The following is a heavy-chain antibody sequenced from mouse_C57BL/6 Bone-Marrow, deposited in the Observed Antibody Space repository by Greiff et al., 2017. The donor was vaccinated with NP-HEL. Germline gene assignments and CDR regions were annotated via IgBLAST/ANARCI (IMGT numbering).Heavy chain of an antibody. Sequence: VKLMESGPELVKPGASVKISCKASGYAFSSSWMNWVKQRPGKGLEWIGRIYPGDGDTNYNGKFKGKATLTADKSSSTAYMQLSSLTSEDSAVYFCASDGSFAYWGQGTLVTVSA. CDR2: IYPGDGDT. CDR1: GYAFSSSW. J-gene: IGHJ3*01. D-gene: IGHD2-3*01. V-gene: IGHV1-82*01. CDR3: ASDGSFAY.